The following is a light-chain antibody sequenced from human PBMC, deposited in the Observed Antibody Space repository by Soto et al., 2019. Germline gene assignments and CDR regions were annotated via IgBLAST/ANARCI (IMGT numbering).Light chain of an antibody. CDR3: SSYTSSSTLVI. V-gene: IGLV2-14*01. CDR2: EVS. Sequence: QSALTQPASVSGSPGQSTTISCTGTSSDVGGYKYVSWYQQHPGKAPKLMIYEVSNRPSGVSNRFSGSKSGNTASLTISGLQAEDEADYYCSSYTSSSTLVIFGGGTKLTVL. CDR1: SSDVGGYKY. J-gene: IGLJ2*01.